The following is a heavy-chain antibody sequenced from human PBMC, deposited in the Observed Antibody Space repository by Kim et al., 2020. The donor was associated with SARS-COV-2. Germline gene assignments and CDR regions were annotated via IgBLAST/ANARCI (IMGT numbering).Heavy chain of an antibody. J-gene: IGHJ2*01. CDR1: GFTFSSYA. V-gene: IGHV3-23*01. CDR2: ISGSGGST. Sequence: GGSLRLSCAASGFTFSSYAMSWVRQAPGKGLEWVSAISGSGGSTYYADSVKGRFTISRDNSKNTLYLQMNSLRAEDTAVYYCAKEKGDTAMAYWYFDLWGRGTLVTVSS. CDR3: AKEKGDTAMAYWYFDL. D-gene: IGHD5-18*01.